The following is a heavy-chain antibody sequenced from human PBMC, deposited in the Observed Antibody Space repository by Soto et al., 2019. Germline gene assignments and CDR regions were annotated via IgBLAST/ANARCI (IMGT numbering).Heavy chain of an antibody. CDR1: GGSMSRSSYY. CDR2: IYYSGST. V-gene: IGHV4-39*01. CDR3: SRRLYYDSSGFEGGGMDV. D-gene: IGHD3-22*01. Sequence: SETLSLRCTVSGGSMSRSSYYWGWLRQPPGKGLEWIGSIYYSGSTYYNPSLKSRVTISVDTSKNQFSLKLSSVTAADTAVYYCSRRLYYDSSGFEGGGMDVWGQGTTVT. J-gene: IGHJ6*02.